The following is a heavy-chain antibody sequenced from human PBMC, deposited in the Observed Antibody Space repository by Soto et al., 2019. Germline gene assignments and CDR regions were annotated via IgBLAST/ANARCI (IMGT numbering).Heavy chain of an antibody. CDR1: GFSLTTRGVG. CDR3: AHIPKYYQHDWFDP. Sequence: QITLKESGPTLVKPTQTLTLTCTFSGFSLTTRGVGVGWIRQPPGKALECLALIYWDDDKRYSPSLQSRLSITKDTSKNQLVLTMTNVDPVDTATYYCAHIPKYYQHDWFDPWGQGTLVSVSS. D-gene: IGHD3-16*01. CDR2: IYWDDDK. V-gene: IGHV2-5*02. J-gene: IGHJ5*02.